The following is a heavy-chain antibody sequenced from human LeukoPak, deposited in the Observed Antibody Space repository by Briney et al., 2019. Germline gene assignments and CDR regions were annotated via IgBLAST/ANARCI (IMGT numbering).Heavy chain of an antibody. V-gene: IGHV1-2*06. CDR3: AREEDIVVVPAASNGFNDY. CDR1: GDSFTGYC. CDR2: NNPNSGGT. D-gene: IGHD2-2*01. J-gene: IGHJ4*02. Sequence: ASVMVSCKASGDSFTGYCMDWVRQAPGQGLEWMGRNNPNSGGTNYAQKFQGRVIMTRDTSISTAYMELSRLRSDDTAVYYCAREEDIVVVPAASNGFNDYWGQGTLVTVSS.